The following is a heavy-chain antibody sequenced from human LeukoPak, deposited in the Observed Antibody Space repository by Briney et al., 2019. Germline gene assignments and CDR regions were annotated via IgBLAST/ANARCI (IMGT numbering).Heavy chain of an antibody. CDR1: GFTFSSYW. CDR2: INSDESST. J-gene: IGHJ4*02. V-gene: IGHV3-74*01. D-gene: IGHD5-18*01. Sequence: PGGSLRLSCAASGFTFSSYWMHWVRQAPGKGLVWVSHINSDESSTNYADSVKGRFTISRDNAKNTLYLQMNSLRAEDTAVYYCARGGGYSYGSFDYWGQGTLVTVSS. CDR3: ARGGGYSYGSFDY.